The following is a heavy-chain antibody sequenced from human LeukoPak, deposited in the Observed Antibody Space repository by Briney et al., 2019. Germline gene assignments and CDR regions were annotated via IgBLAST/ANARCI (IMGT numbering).Heavy chain of an antibody. V-gene: IGHV1-2*02. CDR3: ARHRGYSGSNIDY. D-gene: IGHD5-12*01. Sequence: ASVKVSCKASGYTFTGYYMHWVRQAPGQGLEWMGWINPNSGGTNYAQKFQGRVTMTRDTSISTAYMELSRLRSDDTAVYYCARHRGYSGSNIDYWGQGTLVTVSS. CDR2: INPNSGGT. CDR1: GYTFTGYY. J-gene: IGHJ4*02.